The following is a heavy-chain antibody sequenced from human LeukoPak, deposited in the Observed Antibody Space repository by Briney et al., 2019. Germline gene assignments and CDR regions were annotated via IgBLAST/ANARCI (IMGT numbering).Heavy chain of an antibody. D-gene: IGHD6-13*01. CDR3: ARPHRYSSSWFDRPPPSDY. CDR2: ISAYNGNT. V-gene: IGHV1-18*04. J-gene: IGHJ4*02. CDR1: GYTFTGYY. Sequence: GASVKVSCKASGYTFTGYYMHWVRQAPGQGLEWMGWISAYNGNTNYAQKLQGRVTMTTDTSTSTAYMELRSLRSDDTAVYYCARPHRYSSSWFDRPPPSDYWGQGTLVTVSS.